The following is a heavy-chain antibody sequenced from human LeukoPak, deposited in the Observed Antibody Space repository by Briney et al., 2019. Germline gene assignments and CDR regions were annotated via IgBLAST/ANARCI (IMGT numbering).Heavy chain of an antibody. CDR1: GFTFSNYG. CDR3: AKDINGDYFNYYMDV. CDR2: ISWNSGSI. J-gene: IGHJ6*03. V-gene: IGHV3-9*03. Sequence: GGSLRLSCAAPGFTFSNYGMHWVRPAPGKGLESFSGISWNSGSIGYADSVKGRFTISRDNAKNSLYLQMNSLRAEDMALYYCAKDINGDYFNYYMDVWGKGTTVTVSS. D-gene: IGHD4-17*01.